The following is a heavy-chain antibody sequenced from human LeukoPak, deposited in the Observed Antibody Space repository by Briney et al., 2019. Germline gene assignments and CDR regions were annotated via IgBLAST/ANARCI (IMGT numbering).Heavy chain of an antibody. D-gene: IGHD2-2*01. CDR3: AKEGLPATNHDAFDI. CDR2: ISWNSGSI. J-gene: IGHJ3*02. V-gene: IGHV3-9*01. Sequence: GGSLRLSCAASGFTFDDYAMHWVRQAPGEGLEWVSGISWNSGSIGYADSVKGRFTISRDNAKNSLYLQMNSLRAEDTALYYCAKEGLPATNHDAFDIWGQGTMVTVSS. CDR1: GFTFDDYA.